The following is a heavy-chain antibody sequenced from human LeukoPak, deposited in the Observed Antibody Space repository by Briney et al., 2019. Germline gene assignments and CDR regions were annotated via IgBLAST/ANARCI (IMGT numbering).Heavy chain of an antibody. J-gene: IGHJ4*02. CDR3: ARASLITMIAYYFDY. Sequence: ASVKVSFKASGYTFTSYGISWVRQAPGQGLEWMGWISAYNGNTNYAQKLQGRVTMTTDTSTSTAYMELRSLRSDDTAVYYCARASLITMIAYYFDYWGQGTLVTVSS. CDR2: ISAYNGNT. D-gene: IGHD3-22*01. CDR1: GYTFTSYG. V-gene: IGHV1-18*01.